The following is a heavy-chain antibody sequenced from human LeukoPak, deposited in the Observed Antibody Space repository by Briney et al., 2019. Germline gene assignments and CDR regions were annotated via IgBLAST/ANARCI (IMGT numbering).Heavy chain of an antibody. Sequence: GGSLRLSCAASGFTFSSYWMHWVRQAPGKGLVWVSRINSDGSSTSYADSVKGRFTISRDNSKNTLYLQMNSLRAEDTAVYYCATVSGSAQSDWFDPWGQGTLVTVSS. CDR2: INSDGSST. V-gene: IGHV3-74*01. D-gene: IGHD1-26*01. CDR3: ATVSGSAQSDWFDP. CDR1: GFTFSSYW. J-gene: IGHJ5*02.